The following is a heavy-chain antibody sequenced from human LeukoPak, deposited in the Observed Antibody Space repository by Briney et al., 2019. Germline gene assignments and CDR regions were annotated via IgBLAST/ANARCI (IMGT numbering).Heavy chain of an antibody. CDR3: ARGGGYYYGSGSYLGDTNWFDP. CDR2: ISSSSTTI. Sequence: PGGSLRLSCAASGFTFSSYSMNWVRQAPGKGLEWVSYISSSSTTIYYADSVKGRFTISRDNAKNSLYLQMNSLRAEDTAVYYCARGGGYYYGSGSYLGDTNWFDPWGQGTLVTVSS. V-gene: IGHV3-48*04. CDR1: GFTFSSYS. D-gene: IGHD3-10*01. J-gene: IGHJ5*02.